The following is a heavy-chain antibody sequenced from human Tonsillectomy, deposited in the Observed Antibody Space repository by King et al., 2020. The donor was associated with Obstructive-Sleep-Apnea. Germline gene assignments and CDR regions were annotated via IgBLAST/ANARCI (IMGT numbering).Heavy chain of an antibody. CDR3: ARRVNYGGRPHYFDY. Sequence: QLVQSGAELKKPGESLKISCKGSGSSFTSYWIGWVRQMPGKSLEWSGISYPGDSDNRYSPSFQGLVTIYADKSLITAYLRWSSLKAPDTAMYYCARRVNYGGRPHYFDYWGQGTLVTVSS. CDR1: GSSFTSYW. V-gene: IGHV5-51*01. D-gene: IGHD4-23*01. CDR2: SYPGDSDN. J-gene: IGHJ4*02.